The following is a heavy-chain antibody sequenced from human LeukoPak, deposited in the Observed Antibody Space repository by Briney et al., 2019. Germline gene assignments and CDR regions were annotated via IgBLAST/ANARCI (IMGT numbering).Heavy chain of an antibody. V-gene: IGHV3-23*01. J-gene: IGHJ3*02. CDR3: AKGGYYYTGNAFDI. CDR1: GFTFRSYA. D-gene: IGHD3-22*01. Sequence: PGGSLRLSCAASGFTFRSYAMNWVRQAPGKGLEWVSAISGSGDTTYYADSVKGRFTISRDNSKNTLYLQMNSLRAEDTAVYYCAKGGYYYTGNAFDIWGQGTMVTVSS. CDR2: ISGSGDTT.